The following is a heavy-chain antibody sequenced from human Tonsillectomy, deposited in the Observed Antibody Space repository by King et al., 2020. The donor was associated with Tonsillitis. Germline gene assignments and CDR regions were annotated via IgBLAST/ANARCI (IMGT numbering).Heavy chain of an antibody. J-gene: IGHJ4*02. CDR3: AKRPDSSGYLD. V-gene: IGHV3-30*18. CDR2: ISYDGSNK. Sequence: VQLVESGGGVVQPGRSLRLSCAASGFTFSSYGMHWVRQAPGKGLEWVAVISYDGSNKYYADSVKDRFTISRDNSKNTLYLQMNSLRAEDTAVYYCAKRPDSSGYLDWGQGTLVTVSS. CDR1: GFTFSSYG. D-gene: IGHD3-22*01.